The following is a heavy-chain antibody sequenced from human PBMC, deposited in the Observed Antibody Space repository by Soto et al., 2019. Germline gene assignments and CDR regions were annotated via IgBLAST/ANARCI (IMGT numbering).Heavy chain of an antibody. D-gene: IGHD2-15*01. Sequence: QVQLVQSGAEVKKPGSSVKVSCKASGGTFSSYAISWVRQAPGQGLEWMGGIIPIFRTADYAQKFQGRVTFTADEATRTAYMELSSLRSADTAVYYCASVETQRYYYGMDVWGQGPTVTVSS. CDR2: IIPIFRTA. CDR3: ASVETQRYYYGMDV. V-gene: IGHV1-69*12. J-gene: IGHJ6*02. CDR1: GGTFSSYA.